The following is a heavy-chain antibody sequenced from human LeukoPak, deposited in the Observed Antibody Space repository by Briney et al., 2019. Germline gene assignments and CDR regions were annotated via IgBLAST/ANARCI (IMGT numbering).Heavy chain of an antibody. CDR2: IIPIFGTA. Sequence: SVKVSCKAPGGTFSSYAISWVRQAPGQGLEWMGGIIPIFGTANYAQKFQGRVTITADESTSTAYMELSSLRSEDTAVYYCAREHRGHYYYGMDVWGKGTTVTVSS. J-gene: IGHJ6*04. V-gene: IGHV1-69*01. CDR1: GGTFSSYA. D-gene: IGHD2-21*01. CDR3: AREHRGHYYYGMDV.